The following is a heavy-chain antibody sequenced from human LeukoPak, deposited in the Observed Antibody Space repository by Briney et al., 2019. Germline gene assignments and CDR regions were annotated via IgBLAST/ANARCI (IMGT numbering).Heavy chain of an antibody. J-gene: IGHJ3*02. V-gene: IGHV3-11*01. Sequence: GGSLRLSCAASGFTFSDYFVSWIRQAPGKGLEWISYISTRGNIIYYADSVKGRFTISRDDAKNSLYLQMNSLRAADTAVYYCARGLSGGLTDAFDIWGQGTMVTVSS. CDR2: ISTRGNII. CDR3: ARGLSGGLTDAFDI. CDR1: GFTFSDYF. D-gene: IGHD3/OR15-3a*01.